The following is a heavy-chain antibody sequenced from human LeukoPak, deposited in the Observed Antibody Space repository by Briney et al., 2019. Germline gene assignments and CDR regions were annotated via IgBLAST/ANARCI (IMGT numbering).Heavy chain of an antibody. V-gene: IGHV3-30*02. CDR2: IRYDRTNK. J-gene: IGHJ4*02. CDR1: GFTFSNYG. D-gene: IGHD6-13*01. Sequence: QSGGSLRLSCAASGFTFSNYGMHYVRQAPGKGLEWVAFIRYDRTNKNYADSVRGRFTSCRDNSTNTLYLQMNSLRAEDTAVYYCAKKRSSTWYDFDYWGQGTLVTVSS. CDR3: AKKRSSTWYDFDY.